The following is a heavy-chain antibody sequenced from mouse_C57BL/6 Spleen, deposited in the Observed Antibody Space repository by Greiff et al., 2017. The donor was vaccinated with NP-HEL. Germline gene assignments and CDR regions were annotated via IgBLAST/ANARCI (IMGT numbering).Heavy chain of an antibody. V-gene: IGHV1-82*01. CDR3: ARSRITTLVAPYFDY. CDR2: IYPGDGAT. CDR1: GYAFSSSW. D-gene: IGHD1-1*01. Sequence: QVQLKQSGPELVKPGASVKISCKASGYAFSSSWMNWVKQRPGKGLEWIGRIYPGDGATNYNGKFKGKATLTADKSSSTAYMQLSSLTSEDSAVYFCARSRITTLVAPYFDYWGQGTTLTVSS. J-gene: IGHJ2*01.